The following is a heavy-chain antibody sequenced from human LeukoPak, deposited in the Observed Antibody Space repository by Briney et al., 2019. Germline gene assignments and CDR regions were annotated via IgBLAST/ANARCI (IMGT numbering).Heavy chain of an antibody. J-gene: IGHJ6*02. CDR3: ARPGRVPLGIVSGIHPSRGEKYSYHAMDV. Sequence: GASVTVSCKASGNTFTSDYIHWVRQAPGQGLEWMGVISPSGDRTSYAQKFQGRVTMIRDTSTSTVNMELSSLRSEDTAIYYCARPGRVPLGIVSGIHPSRGEKYSYHAMDVWGQGTTVTVSS. CDR1: GNTFTSDY. CDR2: ISPSGDRT. D-gene: IGHD1-26*01. V-gene: IGHV1-46*01.